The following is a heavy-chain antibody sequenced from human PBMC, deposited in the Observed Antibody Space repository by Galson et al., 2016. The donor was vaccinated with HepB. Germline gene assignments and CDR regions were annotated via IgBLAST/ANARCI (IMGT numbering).Heavy chain of an antibody. CDR2: IRYDGGKT. D-gene: IGHD5-12*01. Sequence: SLRLSCAVSGFTFSHYGMHWVRRAPGKGLEWVAGIRYDGGKTYYGESVKGRFTISRDNSKNTLGLQMNSLRAEDTAVYYCAREVEYSSSQFDYWGQGNLVTVSS. V-gene: IGHV3-33*01. J-gene: IGHJ4*02. CDR3: AREVEYSSSQFDY. CDR1: GFTFSHYG.